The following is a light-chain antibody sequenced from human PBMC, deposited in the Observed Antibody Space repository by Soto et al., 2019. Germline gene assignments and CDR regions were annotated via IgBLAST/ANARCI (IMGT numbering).Light chain of an antibody. CDR2: HVS. Sequence: QSALTQPASVSGSPGQSITISCTGTSSDFGGYNYVSWYQQYPGKVPKLLIYHVSNRHSGVSNRFSGSKSGNTASLTISGLQAEDEADYFCTSFTSDNLYVFGTGTKLTVL. CDR1: SSDFGGYNY. CDR3: TSFTSDNLYV. V-gene: IGLV2-14*03. J-gene: IGLJ1*01.